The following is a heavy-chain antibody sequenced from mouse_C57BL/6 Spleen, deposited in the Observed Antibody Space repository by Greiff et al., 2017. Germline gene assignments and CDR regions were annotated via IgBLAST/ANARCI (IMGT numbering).Heavy chain of an antibody. Sequence: QVQLQQSDAELVKPGASVKISCKVSGYTFTDHTIHWMKQRPDQGLEWIGYIYPRDGSTKYNEKFKGKATLTADKSSSTASMQLNCLTDDDSAVYFCARGDSNDYVWAFDYWGQGTTLPVFS. CDR3: ARGDSNDYVWAFDY. J-gene: IGHJ2*01. CDR2: IYPRDGST. CDR1: GYTFTDHT. D-gene: IGHD2-12*01. V-gene: IGHV1-78*01.